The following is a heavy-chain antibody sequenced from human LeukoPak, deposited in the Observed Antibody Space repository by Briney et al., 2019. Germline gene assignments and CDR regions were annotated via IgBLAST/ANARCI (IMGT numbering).Heavy chain of an antibody. V-gene: IGHV4-34*01. Sequence: SETLSLTCAVYGGSFSGYYWSWIRQPPGKGLEWIGEINHSGSTNYNPSLKSRVTISVDTSKNQFSLKLSSVTAADTAVYYCARVGYGSGWYAHYYYGMDVWGQGTTVTVSS. D-gene: IGHD6-19*01. CDR2: INHSGST. CDR1: GGSFSGYY. J-gene: IGHJ6*02. CDR3: ARVGYGSGWYAHYYYGMDV.